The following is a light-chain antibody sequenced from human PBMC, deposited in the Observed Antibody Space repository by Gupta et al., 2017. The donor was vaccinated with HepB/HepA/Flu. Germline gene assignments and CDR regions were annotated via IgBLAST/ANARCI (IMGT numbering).Light chain of an antibody. CDR1: QGIRND. CDR2: DVS. J-gene: IGKJ1*01. CDR3: LQDTSYPRT. Sequence: DIEMIQSPSSLSASVGDRVTITCRASQGIRNDLGWYQQKPGKAPKRLIYDVSTLQSGVPSRFRGRGSETEFTLTITSLQPEDSATYYCLQDTSYPRTFGQGTKVEIK. V-gene: IGKV1-17*01.